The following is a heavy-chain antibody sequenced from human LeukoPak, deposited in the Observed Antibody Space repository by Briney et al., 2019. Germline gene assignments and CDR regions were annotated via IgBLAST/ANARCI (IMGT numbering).Heavy chain of an antibody. Sequence: ASVKVPCKASGYTFTSYAISWVRQAPGQGLEWMGGIIPIFGTANYAQKFQGRVTITADESTSTAYMELSSLRSEDTAVYYCARLAITMVRGVTDYYGMDVWGQGTTVTVSS. CDR3: ARLAITMVRGVTDYYGMDV. D-gene: IGHD3-10*01. CDR2: IIPIFGTA. CDR1: GYTFTSYA. V-gene: IGHV1-69*13. J-gene: IGHJ6*02.